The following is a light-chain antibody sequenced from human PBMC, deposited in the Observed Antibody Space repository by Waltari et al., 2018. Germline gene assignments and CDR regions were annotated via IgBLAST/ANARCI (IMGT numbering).Light chain of an antibody. V-gene: IGKV3-11*01. CDR3: LQRSQWPT. J-gene: IGKJ1*01. Sequence: DIVLTQSPAALSLSPGERATLSCRASQSVSTKLAWYQQKPGQAPRLLIYGASSRATGIPYRFIGSGSGTDFTLTISSLEPEDVGLYYCLQRSQWPTFGQGTKVELK. CDR1: QSVSTK. CDR2: GAS.